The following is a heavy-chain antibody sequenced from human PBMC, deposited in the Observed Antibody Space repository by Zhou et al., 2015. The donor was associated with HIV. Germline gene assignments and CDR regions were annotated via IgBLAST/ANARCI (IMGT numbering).Heavy chain of an antibody. CDR3: AREGWGSWYFDL. V-gene: IGHV1-69*06. J-gene: IGHJ2*01. CDR2: IIPFVGTA. CDR1: GGTFGNHG. Sequence: QVQLVQSGAEVTKPGSSVKVSCKASGGTFGNHGISWVRQAPGQGLEWMGGIIPFVGTANYAQKFQGRVTITADKSTNTAYMELSSLRFGDSAAYYCAREGWGSWYFDLWGRGTLVSVSS. D-gene: IGHD7-27*01.